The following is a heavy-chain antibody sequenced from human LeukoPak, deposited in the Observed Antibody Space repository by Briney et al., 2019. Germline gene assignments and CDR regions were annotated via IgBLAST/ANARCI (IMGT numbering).Heavy chain of an antibody. CDR2: INPSGGST. CDR1: GYTFTSYY. V-gene: IGHV1-46*01. D-gene: IGHD3-22*01. Sequence: ASVKVSCKASGYTFTSYYMHWVRQAPGQGLEWMGIINPSGGSTSYAQKFQGRVTMTRDTSTSTVYMELSSLRSEDTAVYYCARSVRQYYYDSSGPGPADYWGQGTLVTVSS. CDR3: ARSVRQYYYDSSGPGPADY. J-gene: IGHJ4*02.